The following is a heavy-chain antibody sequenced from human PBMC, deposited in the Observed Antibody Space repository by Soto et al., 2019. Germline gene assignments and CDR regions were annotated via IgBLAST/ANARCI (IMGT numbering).Heavy chain of an antibody. V-gene: IGHV4-59*08. CDR1: GGSISSYY. Sequence: QVQLQESGPGLVKPSETLSLTCTVSGGSISSYYWSWIRQPPGKGLEWIGYIYYSGRTHYNPSLKSRVTISVDTSKNQFPLMLGSVTAADTAGYYCARLTSGWGLEYCQRWGQGTLVTVSS. D-gene: IGHD6-19*01. J-gene: IGHJ1*01. CDR3: ARLTSGWGLEYCQR. CDR2: IYYSGRT.